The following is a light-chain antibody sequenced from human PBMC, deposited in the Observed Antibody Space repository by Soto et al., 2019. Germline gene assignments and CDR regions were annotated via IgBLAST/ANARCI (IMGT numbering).Light chain of an antibody. Sequence: VSTMSPCSVSLPQEERATLTCRARQSISTNLAWYQQKLGQAPRLLIYGASTRATGIPVRFSGSGSGTEFTLTIVFLQSEDFAVYYCQQYNNWPKTFGEVAKVDI. CDR2: GAS. J-gene: IGKJ1*01. V-gene: IGKV3-15*01. CDR3: QQYNNWPKT. CDR1: QSISTN.